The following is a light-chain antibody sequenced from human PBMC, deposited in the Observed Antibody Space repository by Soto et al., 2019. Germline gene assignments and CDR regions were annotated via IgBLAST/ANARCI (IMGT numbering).Light chain of an antibody. CDR1: QSVSSSY. CDR2: GAS. J-gene: IGKJ1*01. V-gene: IGKV3-20*01. CDR3: QQYGRT. Sequence: EIVLTQSPGTLSLSPGERATLSCRASQSVSSSYLAWYQQKPGQAPRLLIYGASSRASGIPDRFSGGGSGTDFTLTISRLEPEDFAVYYCQQYGRTFGQGTKVDIK.